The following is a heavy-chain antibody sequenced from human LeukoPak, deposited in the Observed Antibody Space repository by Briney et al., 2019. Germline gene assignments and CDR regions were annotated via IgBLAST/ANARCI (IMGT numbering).Heavy chain of an antibody. J-gene: IGHJ5*02. CDR2: INPNSGGT. Sequence: ASVKVSCKASGYTFTGYYMHWVRQAPGQGLEWMGWINPNSGGTNYAQKFQGRVTMTRDTSITTAYMELSRLRSDDTAVYYCARDLTASSGYYYYWFDPWGQGTRVTVSS. CDR3: ARDLTASSGYYYYWFDP. V-gene: IGHV1-2*02. CDR1: GYTFTGYY. D-gene: IGHD3-22*01.